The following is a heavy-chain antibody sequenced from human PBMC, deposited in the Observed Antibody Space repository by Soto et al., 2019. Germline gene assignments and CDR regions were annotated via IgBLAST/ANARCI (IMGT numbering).Heavy chain of an antibody. CDR1: GGTFSSYT. V-gene: IGHV1-69*02. Sequence: QVQLVQSGAEVKKPGSSVKVSCKASGGTFSSYTISWVRQAPGQGLEWMGRIIPILGIANYAQKFQGRVTITAEKSTSTAYMELSSLRSEDTAVYYCARVRAPHPMKVVVAAPDNNWFDPWGQGTLVTVSS. D-gene: IGHD2-15*01. CDR2: IIPILGIA. J-gene: IGHJ5*02. CDR3: ARVRAPHPMKVVVAAPDNNWFDP.